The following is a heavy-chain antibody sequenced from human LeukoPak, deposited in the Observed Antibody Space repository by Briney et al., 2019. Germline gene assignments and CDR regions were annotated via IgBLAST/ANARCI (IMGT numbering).Heavy chain of an antibody. CDR3: AKAPVTYYYYGMDV. Sequence: PGGSLRLSCSASGFTFSSYARSGVRQAPGKGLEWVSVISGSGGSTYYADSVKGRFTISRDNSKNTLYLQMNSLRPEDTAVYYCAKAPVTYYYYGMDVRGQGTTVTVSS. J-gene: IGHJ6*02. D-gene: IGHD4-17*01. CDR2: ISGSGGST. CDR1: GFTFSSYA. V-gene: IGHV3-23*01.